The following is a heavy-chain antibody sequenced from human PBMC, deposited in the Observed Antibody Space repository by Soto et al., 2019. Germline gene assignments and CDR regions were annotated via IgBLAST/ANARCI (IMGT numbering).Heavy chain of an antibody. V-gene: IGHV4-31*01. Sequence: QVQLQESGPGLVKPSQTLSLTCTVSGGSISSGGYYWSWIRQHPGKGLEWIGYIYYSGSTYYNPSLKIQVTISVDTSKNQFSLKLSSVTAADTAVYYCARDFGTSLYGMDVWGQGTTVTVSS. CDR2: IYYSGST. CDR3: ARDFGTSLYGMDV. D-gene: IGHD3-10*01. J-gene: IGHJ6*02. CDR1: GGSISSGGYY.